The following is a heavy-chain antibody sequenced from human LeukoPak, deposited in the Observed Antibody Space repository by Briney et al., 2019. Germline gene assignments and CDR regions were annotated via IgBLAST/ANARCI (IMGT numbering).Heavy chain of an antibody. D-gene: IGHD3-22*01. J-gene: IGHJ4*02. Sequence: GGSLRLSCAASGFTFSSYGMHWVRQAPGKGLESVAVIWYDGSNKYYADSVKGRFTISRDNSKNTLYLQMNSLRAEDTAVYYCARDEGYYDSSGYYYDPGPLDYWGQGTLVTVSS. V-gene: IGHV3-33*01. CDR2: IWYDGSNK. CDR1: GFTFSSYG. CDR3: ARDEGYYDSSGYYYDPGPLDY.